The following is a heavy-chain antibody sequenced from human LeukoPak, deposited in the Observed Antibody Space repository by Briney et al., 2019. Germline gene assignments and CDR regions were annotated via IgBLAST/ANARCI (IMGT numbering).Heavy chain of an antibody. V-gene: IGHV4-61*02. D-gene: IGHD5/OR15-5a*01. CDR2: IYTTGST. J-gene: IGHJ4*02. Sequence: SETLSLTCTVSGDSISSGSYYWSWIRQPAGKGLEWIGRIYTTGSTNYNPSLKSRVTISVDTSENQFSLRLSSVTAADTAVYYCARGSLGREVSAFFKNWGQGILVTVSS. CDR3: ARGSLGREVSAFFKN. CDR1: GDSISSGSYY.